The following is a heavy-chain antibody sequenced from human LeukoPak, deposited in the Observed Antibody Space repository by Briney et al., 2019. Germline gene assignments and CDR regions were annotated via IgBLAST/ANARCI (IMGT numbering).Heavy chain of an antibody. V-gene: IGHV4-61*08. CDR2: IYYSGST. CDR3: ARARVSYDFWSGYHY. Sequence: SETLSLTCTVSGGSISSGDYYWSWIRQPPGKGLEWIGYIYYSGSTNYNPSLKSRVTISVDTSKNQFSLKLSSVTAADTAVYYCARARVSYDFWSGYHYWGQGTLVTVSS. J-gene: IGHJ4*02. D-gene: IGHD3-3*01. CDR1: GGSISSGDYY.